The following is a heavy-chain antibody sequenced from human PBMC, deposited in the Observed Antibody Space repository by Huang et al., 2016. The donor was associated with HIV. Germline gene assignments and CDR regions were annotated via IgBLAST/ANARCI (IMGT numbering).Heavy chain of an antibody. Sequence: QLQLQESGPGLVKPSETLSLTCTVSDGSISSSSFYWGWIRQPPGRGLEWIGRIYYSGSTYYNPSLKSRLTMTIDTSKNQFSLKLSSVTAADTAVYYCARLISVARSPYYFDYWGQGTLVTVSP. CDR3: ARLISVARSPYYFDY. J-gene: IGHJ4*02. D-gene: IGHD3-10*01. CDR1: DGSISSSSFY. V-gene: IGHV4-39*01. CDR2: IYYSGST.